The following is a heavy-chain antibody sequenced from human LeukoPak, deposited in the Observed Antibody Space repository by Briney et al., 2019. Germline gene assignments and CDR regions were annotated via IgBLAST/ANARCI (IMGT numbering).Heavy chain of an antibody. J-gene: IGHJ4*02. Sequence: PGGSLRLSCAASGFTFSSYAMHWVPQAPGKGLEWVAVISYDGSNKYYADSVKGRFTISRDNSKNTLYLQMNSLRAEDTAVYYCASSSSWGHYFDYWGQGTLVTVSS. D-gene: IGHD6-13*01. CDR3: ASSSSWGHYFDY. CDR1: GFTFSSYA. CDR2: ISYDGSNK. V-gene: IGHV3-30*04.